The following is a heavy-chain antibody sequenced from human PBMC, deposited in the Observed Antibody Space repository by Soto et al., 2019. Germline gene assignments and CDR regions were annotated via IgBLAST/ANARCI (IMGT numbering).Heavy chain of an antibody. Sequence: GGSLRLSCAASGFTFSSYSMNWVRQAPGKGLEWVSYISSSSSTIYYADSVKGRFTISRDNAKNSLYLQMNSLRAEDTAVYYCAKDRLPNSSSWFTWGQGTLVTVSS. V-gene: IGHV3-48*01. CDR1: GFTFSSYS. CDR3: AKDRLPNSSSWFT. CDR2: ISSSSSTI. D-gene: IGHD6-13*01. J-gene: IGHJ4*02.